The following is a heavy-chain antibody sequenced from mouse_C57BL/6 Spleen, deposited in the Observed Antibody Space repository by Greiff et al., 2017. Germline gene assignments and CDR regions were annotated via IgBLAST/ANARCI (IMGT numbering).Heavy chain of an antibody. CDR1: GFNIKDYY. Sequence: VQLQQSGAELVKPGASVKLSCTASGFNIKDYYMHWVKQRTEQGLEWIGRIDPEDGETKSAPKFQGTATITADPSSHTAYLQLSSLTSDDTAVYYLSRLCDFPLGYYWGQGTTRTVSS. V-gene: IGHV14-2*01. J-gene: IGHJ2*01. CDR2: IDPEDGET. CDR3: SRLCDFPLGYY. D-gene: IGHD3-3*01.